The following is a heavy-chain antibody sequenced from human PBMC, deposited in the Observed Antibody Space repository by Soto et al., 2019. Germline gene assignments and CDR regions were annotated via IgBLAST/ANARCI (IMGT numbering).Heavy chain of an antibody. V-gene: IGHV1-8*01. Sequence: QVQLVQSGAEVKKPGASVKVSCKASGYTFISYDINWVRQATGQGLEWMGWMNPNTGDTGYAQKFQGRVTMTRNTYINTANMELSSLRSDDTAVYFCARGDGYIFDYCGHGTLVPVSS. CDR3: ARGDGYIFDY. D-gene: IGHD5-12*01. CDR1: GYTFISYD. J-gene: IGHJ4*01. CDR2: MNPNTGDT.